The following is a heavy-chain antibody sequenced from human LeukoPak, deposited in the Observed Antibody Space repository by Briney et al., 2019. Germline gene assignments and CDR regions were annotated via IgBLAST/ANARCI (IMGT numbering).Heavy chain of an antibody. CDR2: TGFDETET. V-gene: IGHV3-30*02. J-gene: IGHJ4*02. D-gene: IGHD2-15*01. Sequence: QTGGCLRLSCAASGFTFSSFGMHWVRQAPGKGLEWVAFTGFDETETYYADSLKGRFTVSRDNSKNTLYLQMNSLRAEDTAMYYCAKDYSPRGVAATNWGQGTLVTVSS. CDR3: AKDYSPRGVAATN. CDR1: GFTFSSFG.